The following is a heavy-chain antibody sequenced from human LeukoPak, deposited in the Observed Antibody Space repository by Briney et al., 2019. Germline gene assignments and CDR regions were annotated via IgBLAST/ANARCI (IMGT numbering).Heavy chain of an antibody. CDR3: ARRLGSSADGILKYYFDY. Sequence: SETLSLTCTVSGVSIISSNYYWGWFRPPPGKGLEWFASVFYTGTTRHNPSLKSRVTISVDTSKNEFSLNLSSVTAEDTAMYYCARRLGSSADGILKYYFDYWGQGTLVTVSS. V-gene: IGHV4-39*01. J-gene: IGHJ4*02. D-gene: IGHD6-13*01. CDR2: VFYTGTT. CDR1: GVSIISSNYY.